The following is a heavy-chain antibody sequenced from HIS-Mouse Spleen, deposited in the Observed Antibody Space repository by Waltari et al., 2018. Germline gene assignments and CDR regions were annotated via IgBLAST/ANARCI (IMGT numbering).Heavy chain of an antibody. Sequence: QLQLQESGPGLVKPSEPLSLPATVSGGSISSSSYYWGWIRQPPGKGLEWIGSIYYSGSTYYNPSLKSRVTISVDTSKNQFSLKLSSVTAADTAVYYCAREIPYSSSWYDWYFDLWGRGTLVTVSS. CDR2: IYYSGST. J-gene: IGHJ2*01. CDR3: AREIPYSSSWYDWYFDL. D-gene: IGHD6-13*01. CDR1: GGSISSSSYY. V-gene: IGHV4-39*07.